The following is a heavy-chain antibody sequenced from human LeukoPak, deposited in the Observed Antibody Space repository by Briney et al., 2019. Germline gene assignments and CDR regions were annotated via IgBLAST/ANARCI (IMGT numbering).Heavy chain of an antibody. CDR3: ARLVWFGDLYNWFDP. J-gene: IGHJ5*02. V-gene: IGHV4-39*01. CDR1: GGSISSSSYY. D-gene: IGHD3-10*01. CDR2: IYYSGST. Sequence: SETLSLTCTVSGGSISSSSYYWGWFRQPPGKGLEWIGTIYYSGSTYYNPSLKSRVTVSVDTSKNQFSLRLSSVTAADTAVFYCARLVWFGDLYNWFDPWGQGTLVTVSS.